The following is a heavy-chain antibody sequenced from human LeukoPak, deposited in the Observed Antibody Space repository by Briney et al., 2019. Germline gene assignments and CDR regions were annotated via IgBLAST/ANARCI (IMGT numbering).Heavy chain of an antibody. CDR1: GGSISSGGYY. D-gene: IGHD4-23*01. CDR3: ARETPHGGNSGGYYFDY. CDR2: IYYSGGT. V-gene: IGHV4-31*03. J-gene: IGHJ4*02. Sequence: SQTLSLTCTVSGGSISSGGYYWSWIRQHPGKGLEWIGYIYYSGGTYYNSSLKSRVTISVDTSKNQFSLKLSSVTAADTAVYYCARETPHGGNSGGYYFDYWGQGTLVTVSS.